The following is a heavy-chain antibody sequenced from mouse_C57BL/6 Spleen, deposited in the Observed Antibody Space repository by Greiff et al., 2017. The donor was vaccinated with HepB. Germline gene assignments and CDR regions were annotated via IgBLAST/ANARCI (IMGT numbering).Heavy chain of an antibody. CDR2: IHPNSGST. D-gene: IGHD2-5*01. Sequence: QVQLKQPGAELVKPGASVKLSCKASGYTFTSYWMHWVKQRPGQGLEWIGMIHPNSGSTNYNEKFKSKATLTVDKSSSTAYMQLSSLTSEDSAVYYCARWVTYSNYSFAYWGQGTLVTVSA. CDR3: ARWVTYSNYSFAY. CDR1: GYTFTSYW. J-gene: IGHJ3*01. V-gene: IGHV1-64*01.